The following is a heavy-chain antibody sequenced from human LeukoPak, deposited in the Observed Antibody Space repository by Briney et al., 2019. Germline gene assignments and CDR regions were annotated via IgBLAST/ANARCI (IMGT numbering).Heavy chain of an antibody. CDR2: IYSGGST. Sequence: GGSLRLSCAASGFTVSSNYMSWVRQAPGKGLEWVSVIYSGGSTYYADSVKGRFTISRDNSKNTLYPQMNSLRVEDTAVYYCAREIYCSASSCTGGVFDIWGQGTMVTVSS. CDR1: GFTVSSNY. J-gene: IGHJ3*02. CDR3: AREIYCSASSCTGGVFDI. D-gene: IGHD2-15*01. V-gene: IGHV3-53*01.